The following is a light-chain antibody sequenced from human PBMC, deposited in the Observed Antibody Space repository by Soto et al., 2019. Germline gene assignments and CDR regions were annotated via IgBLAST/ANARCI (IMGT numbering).Light chain of an antibody. Sequence: EVVMTQSPATLSVSPGECVTLSCRASQGIGDTLAWYQHKPGQTPRLLIYDTSTRATGVPSRFSGSGSGTEFTLTISSLQPEDFATYYCQQRHSYPITFGQGTRLEIK. V-gene: IGKV3-15*01. CDR3: QQRHSYPIT. CDR2: DTS. CDR1: QGIGDT. J-gene: IGKJ5*01.